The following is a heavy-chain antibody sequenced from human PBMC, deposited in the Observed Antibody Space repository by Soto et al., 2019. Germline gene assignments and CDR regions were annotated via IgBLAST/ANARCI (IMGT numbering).Heavy chain of an antibody. CDR2: ISWNSGQL. V-gene: IGHV3-9*01. J-gene: IGHJ6*03. Sequence: EVLLVESGGGLVQPDRPLRLSCEASGFNFENYAMHWVRQAPGKGLEWVSAISWNSGQLDYAGSVRGRFTISRDNGKNALYLEMNSLTPDDTAVYFCAKDKSTGEYSYYRYMDVWGRGTTVIVSS. CDR1: GFNFENYA. D-gene: IGHD4-17*01. CDR3: AKDKSTGEYSYYRYMDV.